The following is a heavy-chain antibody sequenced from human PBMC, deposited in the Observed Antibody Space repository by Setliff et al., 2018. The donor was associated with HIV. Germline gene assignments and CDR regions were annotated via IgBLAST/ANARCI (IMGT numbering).Heavy chain of an antibody. CDR3: ARSGGIGDYHWDV. D-gene: IGHD3-16*01. V-gene: IGHV3-21*01. CDR2: ISSSSSYI. CDR1: GFTFSSYS. Sequence: PGGSLRLSCAASGFTFSSYSMNWVRQAPGKGLEWVSSISSSSSYIYYADSAKGRFTISRDNAKNSLYLQMNSLRAEDTAVYYCARSGGIGDYHWDVWGKGTTVTVSS. J-gene: IGHJ6*03.